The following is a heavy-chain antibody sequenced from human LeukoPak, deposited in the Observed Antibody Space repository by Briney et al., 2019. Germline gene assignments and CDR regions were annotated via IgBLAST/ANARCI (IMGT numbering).Heavy chain of an antibody. CDR3: AREVWSGYYYMDV. Sequence: ASVTVSCKASGYTFTGYYMQWVRQAPGQGLEWMGWINPNSGGTKYAQKFQGRVTMTRDTSINTAYMEVSRLTSDDTAVYYCAREVWSGYYYMDVWGKGTTVTVSS. CDR2: INPNSGGT. V-gene: IGHV1-2*02. CDR1: GYTFTGYY. D-gene: IGHD2-8*02. J-gene: IGHJ6*03.